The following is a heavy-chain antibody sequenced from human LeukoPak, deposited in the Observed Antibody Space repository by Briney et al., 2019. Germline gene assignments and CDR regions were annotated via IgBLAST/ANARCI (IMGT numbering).Heavy chain of an antibody. D-gene: IGHD4-17*01. CDR2: IIPIFDTA. J-gene: IGHJ4*02. CDR1: GGSIARDE. Sequence: PSAKGSCEGSGGSIARDEITWVGEAPGKGLEWMGGIIPIFDTANYAQKFQGRVTITADESTSTADTELSSLRSEDTAVYYCARYSDPRHGYFDYWGQGTLVTVSS. V-gene: IGHV1-69*01. CDR3: ARYSDPRHGYFDY.